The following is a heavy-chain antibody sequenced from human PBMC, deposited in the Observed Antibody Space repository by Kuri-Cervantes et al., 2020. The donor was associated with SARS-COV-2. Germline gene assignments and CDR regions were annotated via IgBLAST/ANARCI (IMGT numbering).Heavy chain of an antibody. CDR2: IYHSGST. V-gene: IGHV4-38-2*01. CDR3: ARGGYSSSWYEGFDY. CDR1: GYSISSGYY. J-gene: IGHJ4*02. D-gene: IGHD6-13*01. Sequence: SETLSLTCAVSGYSISSGYYWGWIRQPPGKGLEWIRSIYHSGSTYYNPSPKSRVTISVDTSKNQFSLKLSSVTAADTAVYYCARGGYSSSWYEGFDYWGQGTLVTVSS.